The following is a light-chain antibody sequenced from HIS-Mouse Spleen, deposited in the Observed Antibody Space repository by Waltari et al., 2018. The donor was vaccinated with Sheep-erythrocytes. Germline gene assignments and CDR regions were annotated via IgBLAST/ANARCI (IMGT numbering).Light chain of an antibody. CDR2: HDS. J-gene: IGLJ3*02. CDR3: QAWDSSTAWV. Sequence: SYELTQPPSVSVSPGQTASIPCSGDKLGDKDACGYQQQPGQSPVLVSYHDSKRPSGIPERFSGSNSGNTATLTISGTQAMDEADYYCQAWDSSTAWVFGGGTKLTVL. V-gene: IGLV3-1*01. CDR1: KLGDKD.